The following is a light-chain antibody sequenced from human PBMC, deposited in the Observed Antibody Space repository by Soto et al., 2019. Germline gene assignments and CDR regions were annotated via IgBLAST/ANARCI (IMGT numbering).Light chain of an antibody. CDR1: SSDVGAYKY. CDR3: SSYAGSILGV. J-gene: IGLJ3*02. CDR2: EVS. Sequence: QPVLTQPPSASGSPGQSVTISCTGTSSDVGAYKYVSWYQQLPGKAPKLIIYEVSKRPSGVPDRFSGSKSGNTASLTVSGLQAEDEADYYCSSYAGSILGVFGGGTKLTVL. V-gene: IGLV2-8*01.